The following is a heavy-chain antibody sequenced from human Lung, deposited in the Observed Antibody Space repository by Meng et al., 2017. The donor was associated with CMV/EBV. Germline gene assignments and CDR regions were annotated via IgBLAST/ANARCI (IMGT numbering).Heavy chain of an antibody. CDR1: GGSISSSSHY. D-gene: IGHD6-19*01. Sequence: SXTLSLTCTMSGGSISSSSHYWGWIRQPPGKGLEWIATIYYNGGTSYNPSLKSRVTISLDTSKNQFSLKLNSVTAADTAVYYCATTSSGWFNYFDSWGQGXLVTVSS. CDR3: ATTSSGWFNYFDS. CDR2: IYYNGGT. V-gene: IGHV4-39*01. J-gene: IGHJ4*02.